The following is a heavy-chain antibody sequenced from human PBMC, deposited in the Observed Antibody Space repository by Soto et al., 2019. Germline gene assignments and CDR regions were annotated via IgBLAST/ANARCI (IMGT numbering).Heavy chain of an antibody. CDR1: GFAVSSNF. CDR2: IYTGGST. V-gene: IGHV3-53*01. J-gene: IGHJ6*02. Sequence: GGSLRLSCAASGFAVSSNFMSWVRQAPGRGLEWVSVIYTGGSTYYADSVKGRFTISRDNSKNTRYLQMNSLRAEDTAVYYCARDRSSSCCYYYGLDVWGQGTTVTVSS. CDR3: ARDRSSSCCYYYGLDV. D-gene: IGHD6-6*01.